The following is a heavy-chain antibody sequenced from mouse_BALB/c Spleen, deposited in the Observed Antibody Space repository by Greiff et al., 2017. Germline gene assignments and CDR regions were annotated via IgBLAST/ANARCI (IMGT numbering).Heavy chain of an antibody. CDR2: ISTYYGDA. Sequence: VKLQESGAELVRPGVSVKISCKGSGYTFTDYAMHWVKQSHAKSLEWIGVISTYYGDASYNQKFKGKATMTVDKSSSTAYMELARLTSEDSAIYYCARSRSRDYFDYWGQGTTLTVSS. V-gene: IGHV1S137*01. CDR3: ARSRSRDYFDY. CDR1: GYTFTDYA. J-gene: IGHJ2*01. D-gene: IGHD1-3*01.